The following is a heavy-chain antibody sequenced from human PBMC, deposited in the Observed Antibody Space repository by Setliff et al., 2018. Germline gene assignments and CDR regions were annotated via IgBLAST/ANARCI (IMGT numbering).Heavy chain of an antibody. V-gene: IGHV3-7*03. D-gene: IGHD2-8*01. J-gene: IGHJ4*02. CDR1: AFTFKNYW. Sequence: GGSLRLSCAASAFTFKNYWMSWVRQAPGKGLEWVANIKGDGSEKFYLDSVKGRFTISRDNAKNSLYLQMNSLRAEDTAVYYCARTDGTNLGYFDNWGQGTLVTVSS. CDR3: ARTDGTNLGYFDN. CDR2: IKGDGSEK.